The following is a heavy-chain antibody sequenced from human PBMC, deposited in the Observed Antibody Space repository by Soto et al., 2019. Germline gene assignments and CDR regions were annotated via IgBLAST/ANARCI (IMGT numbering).Heavy chain of an antibody. V-gene: IGHV3-48*01. CDR1: GLTFSSYS. Sequence: PGGSLRLSCAASGLTFSSYSMNWVRQAPGKGLEWISYISSSGYTIYYRDSVKGRFTISRDNGKNSLYLQLNSLRVEDTAVYYCARDFTYYYASPESFDFWGQGTLVTVSS. D-gene: IGHD3-10*01. CDR2: ISSSGYTI. CDR3: ARDFTYYYASPESFDF. J-gene: IGHJ4*02.